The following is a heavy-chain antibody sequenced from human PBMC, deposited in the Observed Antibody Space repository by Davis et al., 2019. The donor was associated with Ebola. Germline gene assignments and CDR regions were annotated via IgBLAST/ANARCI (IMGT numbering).Heavy chain of an antibody. CDR3: ARGWLRGGMDV. V-gene: IGHV6-1*01. CDR2: TYYNSKWYN. D-gene: IGHD5-18*01. CDR1: GDSVPSGG. Sequence: HSQTLSLTCAISGDSVPSGGWNWIRQSPSRGLEWLGRTYYNSKWYNDYAASVKSRIIINPDTSKNQFSLQLNSVTPEDTALYYCARGWLRGGMDVWGEGTTVTVSS. J-gene: IGHJ6*04.